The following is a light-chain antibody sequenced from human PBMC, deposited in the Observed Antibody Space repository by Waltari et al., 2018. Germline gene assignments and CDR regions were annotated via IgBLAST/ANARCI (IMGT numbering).Light chain of an antibody. CDR3: QQFDTFPLT. Sequence: DIVLTQSPDSLPVSLGERATINCKSSQNILYNSNNKNYLAWDQQKPGQPPKLLIYWASTRQFGVPERFSGSGSGTDFTLTISSLQAEDFATYFCQQFDTFPLTFGQGTRLEIK. CDR1: QNILYNSNNKNY. CDR2: WAS. V-gene: IGKV4-1*01. J-gene: IGKJ5*01.